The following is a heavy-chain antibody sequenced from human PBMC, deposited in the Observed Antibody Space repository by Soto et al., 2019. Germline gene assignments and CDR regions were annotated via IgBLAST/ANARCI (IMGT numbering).Heavy chain of an antibody. V-gene: IGHV3-73*01. CDR2: IRSKANSYAT. CDR1: GFTFSGSA. Sequence: EVQLVESGGGLVQPGGSLKLSCAASGFTFSGSAMHWVRQASWKGLEWVGRIRSKANSYATAYAASVKGRFTISRDDSKNTAYLQMNSLKTEDTAVYYCTSGYCSGGSCYSAGYWGQGTLVTVSS. CDR3: TSGYCSGGSCYSAGY. J-gene: IGHJ4*02. D-gene: IGHD2-15*01.